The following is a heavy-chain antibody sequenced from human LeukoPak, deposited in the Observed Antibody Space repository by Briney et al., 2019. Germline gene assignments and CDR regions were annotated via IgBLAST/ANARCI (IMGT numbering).Heavy chain of an antibody. Sequence: SETLSLTCTVSGGSISPYYWSWIRQPPGKGLEWIGEVYHSGSTHYNPSLRSRVTISVDQSTNQLSLTLTSVTAADTAMYYCARSCSSTSPCDNWGQGTLVTVSS. CDR3: ARSCSSTSPCDN. J-gene: IGHJ4*02. CDR1: GGSISPYY. V-gene: IGHV4-59*12. CDR2: VYHSGST. D-gene: IGHD2-2*01.